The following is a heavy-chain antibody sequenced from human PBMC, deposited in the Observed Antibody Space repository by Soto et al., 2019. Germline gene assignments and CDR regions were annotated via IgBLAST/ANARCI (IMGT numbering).Heavy chain of an antibody. CDR1: GFTFSSYA. Sequence: PGGSLRLSCAASGFTFSSYAMSWVRQAPGKGLEWVSAISGSGGSTYYADPVKGRFTISRDNSKNTLYLQMISLRAEDTAVYYCAKDGLGYCSSTSCYNPLFDYWGQGTLVTVSS. V-gene: IGHV3-23*01. CDR2: ISGSGGST. D-gene: IGHD2-2*02. CDR3: AKDGLGYCSSTSCYNPLFDY. J-gene: IGHJ4*02.